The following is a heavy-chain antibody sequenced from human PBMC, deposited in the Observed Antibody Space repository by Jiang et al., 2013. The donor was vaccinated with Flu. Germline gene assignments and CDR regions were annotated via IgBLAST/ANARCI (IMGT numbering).Heavy chain of an antibody. CDR3: AHSGLEPYYFDY. CDR1: GFSLSTSGVG. Sequence: TQTLTLTCTFSGFSLSTSGVGVGWIRPGPHGKALEWLALIYWDDDKRYSPSLKSRLTITKDTSKNQVVLTMTNMDPVDTATYYCAHSGLEPYYFDYWGQGTLVTVSS. D-gene: IGHD1-1*01. V-gene: IGHV2-5*02. CDR2: IYWDDDK. J-gene: IGHJ4*02.